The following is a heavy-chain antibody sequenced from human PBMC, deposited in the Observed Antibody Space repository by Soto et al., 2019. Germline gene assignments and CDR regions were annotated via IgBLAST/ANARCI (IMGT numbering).Heavy chain of an antibody. V-gene: IGHV3-33*01. CDR2: IWCDGSNK. D-gene: IGHD3-3*01. CDR3: ARAGDNTLFGVEFNWFDP. Sequence: QVQLVESGGGVVQPGRSLRLSCAASGFTFNSDGMHWVRQAPGKGLEWVAVIWCDGSNKNYADSVKGRFTISRDNSKHTLYLQMNSQSAEDTAVYYGARAGDNTLFGVEFNWFDPWGQGTLVTVSS. CDR1: GFTFNSDG. J-gene: IGHJ5*02.